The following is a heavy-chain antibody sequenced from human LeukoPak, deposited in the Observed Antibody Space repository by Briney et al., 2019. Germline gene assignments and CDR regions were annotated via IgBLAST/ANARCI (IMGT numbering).Heavy chain of an antibody. Sequence: ASVKVSCKVSGYTFTSYIMNWVRQAPGQGLEWMGWINTNTGNPTYAQGFTGRFVFSLDTSVSTAYLQISSLKAEDTAVYYCARDGSGWPIDYWGQGTLVTVSS. CDR3: ARDGSGWPIDY. D-gene: IGHD6-19*01. CDR2: INTNTGNP. J-gene: IGHJ4*02. V-gene: IGHV7-4-1*02. CDR1: GYTFTSYI.